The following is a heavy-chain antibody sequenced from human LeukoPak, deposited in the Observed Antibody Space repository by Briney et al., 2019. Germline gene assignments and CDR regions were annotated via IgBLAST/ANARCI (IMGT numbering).Heavy chain of an antibody. CDR3: AKNRCSSTSCYSPIDAFFDY. V-gene: IGHV3-23*01. J-gene: IGHJ4*02. D-gene: IGHD2-2*01. Sequence: PGGSLRLSCAASGFTFSSYAMSWVRQAPGKGLEWVSAISGSGGSTYYADSVKGRFTIFRDNSKNTLYLQMNSLRAEDTAVYYCAKNRCSSTSCYSPIDAFFDYWGQGTLVTVSS. CDR2: ISGSGGST. CDR1: GFTFSSYA.